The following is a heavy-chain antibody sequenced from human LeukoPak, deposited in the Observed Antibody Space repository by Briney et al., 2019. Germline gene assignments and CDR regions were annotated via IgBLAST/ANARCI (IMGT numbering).Heavy chain of an antibody. V-gene: IGHV4-38-2*02. J-gene: IGHJ4*02. Sequence: SETLSLTCTVSGYSISSGYDWGWIRRPPGKGLEWIGSIYYRRTTYYNPSLKSRVTISVDMSKNQFSLRLISMTAADTAIYYCARAKSGYPEYWGQGTLVTVSS. CDR3: ARAKSGYPEY. CDR1: GYSISSGYD. D-gene: IGHD3-3*01. CDR2: IYYRRTT.